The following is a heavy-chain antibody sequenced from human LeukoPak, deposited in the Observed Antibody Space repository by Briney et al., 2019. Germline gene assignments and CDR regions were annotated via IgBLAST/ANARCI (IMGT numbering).Heavy chain of an antibody. CDR3: AAHDYGDYAAGY. J-gene: IGHJ4*02. D-gene: IGHD4-17*01. CDR1: GFTFSSYS. Sequence: GGSLRLSCAASGFTFSSYSMNWVRQAPGKGLEWVSSISSSSSYIYYADSVKGRFTISRDNAKNSLYLQMNSLRAEDTAVYYCAAHDYGDYAAGYWGQGTLVTVSS. V-gene: IGHV3-21*01. CDR2: ISSSSSYI.